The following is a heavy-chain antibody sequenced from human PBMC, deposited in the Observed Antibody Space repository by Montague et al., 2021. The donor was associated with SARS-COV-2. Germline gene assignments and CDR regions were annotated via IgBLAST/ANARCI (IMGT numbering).Heavy chain of an antibody. CDR2: IYYSGSA. D-gene: IGHD3-3*01. Sequence: SETLSLTCTVSGGSISRYYWSWIRQPPGKGLEWIGYIYYSGSANYNPSLKSRVTISVDTTKNQFSLQLSSVTAADTAVYYCARQRRYELPITVFGVVMADDFDIWGQGTTVTVSS. CDR3: ARQRRYELPITVFGVVMADDFDI. V-gene: IGHV4-59*08. J-gene: IGHJ3*02. CDR1: GGSISRYY.